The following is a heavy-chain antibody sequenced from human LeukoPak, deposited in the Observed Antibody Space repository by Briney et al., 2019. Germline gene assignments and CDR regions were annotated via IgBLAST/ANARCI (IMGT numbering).Heavy chain of an antibody. Sequence: SETLSLTCTVSGGSISSYYWSWIRQPPGKGLEWIGYIYYSGSTNYNPSLKSRVTISVDTSKNQFSLKLSSVTAADTAVYYCARGVYYGSGSYYNVFFARGRFDPWGQGTLVTVSS. CDR1: GGSISSYY. V-gene: IGHV4-59*01. CDR2: IYYSGST. D-gene: IGHD3-10*01. J-gene: IGHJ5*02. CDR3: ARGVYYGSGSYYNVFFARGRFDP.